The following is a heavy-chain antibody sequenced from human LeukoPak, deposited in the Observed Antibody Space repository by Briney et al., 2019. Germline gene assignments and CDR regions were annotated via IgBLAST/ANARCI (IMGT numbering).Heavy chain of an antibody. V-gene: IGHV3-48*01. J-gene: IGHJ6*02. D-gene: IGHD1-26*01. CDR1: GFTFSSYS. CDR2: ISSSSSTI. CDR3: ARHDNTGSYYYYGMDV. Sequence: GGSLRLSCAASGFTFSSYSMNWVRQAPGKGLEWVSYISSSSSTIYYADSVKGRFTISRDNAKNSLHLQMNSLRAEDTAVYYCARHDNTGSYYYYGMDVWGQGTTVTVSS.